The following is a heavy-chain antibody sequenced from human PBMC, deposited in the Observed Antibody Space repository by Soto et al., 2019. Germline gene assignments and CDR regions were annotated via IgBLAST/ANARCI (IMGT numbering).Heavy chain of an antibody. D-gene: IGHD6-6*01. CDR2: ISAGSSNI. CDR1: GFTFRTYY. V-gene: IGHV3-21*01. J-gene: IGHJ4*02. Sequence: EVELVESGGGLVKPGGSLKLSCAASGFTFRTYYMIWVRQAPGKGLEWVSTISAGSSNIYYATSVKGRFTISRDNAKNLLYLQINSLRAEDTAVYYCARQYPSSSRHFDHWGQGTLVIVSS. CDR3: ARQYPSSSRHFDH.